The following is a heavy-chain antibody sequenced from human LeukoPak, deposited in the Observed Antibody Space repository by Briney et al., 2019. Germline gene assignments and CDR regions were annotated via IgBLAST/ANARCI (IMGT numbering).Heavy chain of an antibody. Sequence: KPSETLSLTCTVSGGSISSYYWSWIRQPPGKGLEWMGYIYYSGSTNYNPSLKSRVTISVDTSKNQFSLKLSSVTAADTAVYYCARLTMVRGVIIVRGWFDPWGQGTLVTVPS. D-gene: IGHD3-10*01. J-gene: IGHJ5*02. CDR1: GGSISSYY. CDR3: ARLTMVRGVIIVRGWFDP. CDR2: IYYSGST. V-gene: IGHV4-59*01.